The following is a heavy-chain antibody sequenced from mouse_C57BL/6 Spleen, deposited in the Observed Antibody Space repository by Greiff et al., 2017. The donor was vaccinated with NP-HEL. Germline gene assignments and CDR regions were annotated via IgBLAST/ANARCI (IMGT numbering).Heavy chain of an antibody. D-gene: IGHD1-1*01. CDR3: ARSLLLDYYAMDY. Sequence: VQLQQSGPELVKPGASVKISCKASGYSFTGYYMNWVKQSPEKSLEWIGEINPSTGGTTYNQKFKAKATLTVDKSSSTAYMQLKSLTSEDSAVYYCARSLLLDYYAMDYWGQGTSVTVSS. J-gene: IGHJ4*01. CDR2: INPSTGGT. CDR1: GYSFTGYY. V-gene: IGHV1-42*01.